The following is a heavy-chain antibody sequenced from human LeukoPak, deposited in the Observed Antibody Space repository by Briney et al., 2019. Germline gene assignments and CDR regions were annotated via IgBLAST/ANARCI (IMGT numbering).Heavy chain of an antibody. CDR1: GFTVSSNY. V-gene: IGHV3-66*02. CDR2: IYSGGST. J-gene: IGHJ4*02. CDR3: ARGQGGYSGYDFLYYFDY. Sequence: GGSLRLSCAASGFTVSSNYTSWVRQAPGKGLEWVSVIYSGGSTYYADSVKGRSTISRDNSKNTLYLQMNSLRAEDTAVYYCARGQGGYSGYDFLYYFDYWGQGTLVTVSS. D-gene: IGHD5-12*01.